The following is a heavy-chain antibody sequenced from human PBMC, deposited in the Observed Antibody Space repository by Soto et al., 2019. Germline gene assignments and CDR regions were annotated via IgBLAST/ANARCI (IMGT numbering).Heavy chain of an antibody. CDR1: GGTFSSYA. CDR3: ARDFSSGWYELDP. V-gene: IGHV1-69*13. CDR2: IIPIFDTA. J-gene: IGHJ5*02. D-gene: IGHD6-19*01. Sequence: SVKVSCKASGGTFSSYAISWVRQAPGQGLEWMGGIIPIFDTANYAQKFQGRVTITADESTSTAYMELSSLRSEDTAVYYCARDFSSGWYELDPWGQGTLVTVSS.